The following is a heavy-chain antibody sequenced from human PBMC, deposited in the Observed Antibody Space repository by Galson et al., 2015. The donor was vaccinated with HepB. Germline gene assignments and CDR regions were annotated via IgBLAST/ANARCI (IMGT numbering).Heavy chain of an antibody. CDR2: ISGSAGST. J-gene: IGHJ4*02. CDR1: GFTFSSYA. D-gene: IGHD6-13*01. V-gene: IGHV3-23*01. CDR3: AKREVGIAGGHFDY. Sequence: SLRLSCAASGFTFSSYAMSWVRQAPGKGLEWVSAISGSAGSTYYSDSVKGRFTISRDNSKNTLYLQMNSLRVEDTAVYYCAKREVGIAGGHFDYWGQGTLVTVSS.